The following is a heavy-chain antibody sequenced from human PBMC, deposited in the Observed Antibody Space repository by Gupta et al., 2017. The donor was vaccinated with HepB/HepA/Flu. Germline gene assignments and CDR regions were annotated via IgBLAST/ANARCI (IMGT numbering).Heavy chain of an antibody. D-gene: IGHD3-3*01. Sequence: QVPLVQSGPEAKKPGASVKVSCMASGFTLSGFYMHWVRQAPGQGPEWLGWINPNKGGTKYAQQFQGRVTMTRDSSTSTIYMELSRLRSDDTAIYYCARTPAAGFWSGANNWFDPWGQGTLVTVSS. CDR1: GFTLSGFY. CDR2: INPNKGGT. V-gene: IGHV1-2*02. CDR3: ARTPAAGFWSGANNWFDP. J-gene: IGHJ5*02.